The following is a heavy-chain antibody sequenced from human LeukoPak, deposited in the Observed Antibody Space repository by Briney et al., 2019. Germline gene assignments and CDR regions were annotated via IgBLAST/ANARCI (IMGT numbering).Heavy chain of an antibody. CDR2: ISYDGSNK. V-gene: IGHV3-30-3*01. CDR1: GFTFSSYA. Sequence: GGSLRLSCAASGFTFSSYAMHWVRQAPDKGLEWVAVISYDGSNKYYADSVKGRFTISRDNSKNTLYLQMNSLRAEDTAVYYCARDRGVWGSYRYTSFDYWGQGTLVTVSS. J-gene: IGHJ4*02. CDR3: ARDRGVWGSYRYTSFDY. D-gene: IGHD3-16*02.